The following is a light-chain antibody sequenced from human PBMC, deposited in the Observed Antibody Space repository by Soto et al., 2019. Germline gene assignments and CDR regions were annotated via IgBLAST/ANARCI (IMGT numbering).Light chain of an antibody. CDR2: DVI. CDR1: SSDVGGYNF. CDR3: SSYTSSSPYV. Sequence: QSALTQPASVSGSPGQSITISCTGTSSDVGGYNFVSWYQQHPGKAPKLMIYDVISRPLGVSNRFSGSRSGNTASLTISGLQAEDEADYYCSSYTSSSPYVFGTGTKVTVL. J-gene: IGLJ1*01. V-gene: IGLV2-14*01.